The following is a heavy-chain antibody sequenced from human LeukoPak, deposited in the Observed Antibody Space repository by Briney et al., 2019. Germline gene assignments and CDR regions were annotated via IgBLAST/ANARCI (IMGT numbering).Heavy chain of an antibody. J-gene: IGHJ4*02. V-gene: IGHV2-5*02. CDR3: AHMLSMTSYYSDY. D-gene: IGHD6-6*01. CDR2: IYSDDDK. Sequence: SGPTLAKPTQTLTLTCTFSGFSLSTRGVGVDWIRQPPGKALQWLAVIYSDDDKHYSPPLKTRLTLTKDTSKKQVVLTMTNMDPVDTATYYCAHMLSMTSYYSDYWGQGTLVTVSS. CDR1: GFSLSTRGVG.